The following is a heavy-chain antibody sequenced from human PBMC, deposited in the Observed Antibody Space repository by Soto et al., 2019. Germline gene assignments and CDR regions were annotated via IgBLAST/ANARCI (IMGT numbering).Heavy chain of an antibody. CDR2: ISYTGSA. Sequence: PSETLSLTCTVSGGSISSYYWSWIRQPPGKGLEWIGYISYTGSANYNPSLKSRVSISLDTSKNQFSLKLTSVTAADTAVYYCARHISSGTYYADFWGQGSLVTVS. CDR1: GGSISSYY. D-gene: IGHD3-10*01. V-gene: IGHV4-59*08. CDR3: ARHISSGTYYADF. J-gene: IGHJ4*02.